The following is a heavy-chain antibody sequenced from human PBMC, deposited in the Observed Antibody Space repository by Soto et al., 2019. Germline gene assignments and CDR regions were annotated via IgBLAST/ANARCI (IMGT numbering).Heavy chain of an antibody. CDR1: GYTFTTHG. J-gene: IGHJ5*02. Sequence: QVQLVQSGAEVKKPGASVKVSCKASGYTFTTHGISWVRQAPGQGLEWMGWVSGDNGHTNYAQSLQGRVTMTTDTSTNTAYMELRSLRSDGTAVYYCARDLWYCGSGTCYREWFDPWGQGTLVTVSS. D-gene: IGHD2-15*01. V-gene: IGHV1-18*01. CDR2: VSGDNGHT. CDR3: ARDLWYCGSGTCYREWFDP.